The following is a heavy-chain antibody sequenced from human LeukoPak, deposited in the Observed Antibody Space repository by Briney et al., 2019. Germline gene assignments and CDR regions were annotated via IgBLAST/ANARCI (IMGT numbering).Heavy chain of an antibody. V-gene: IGHV4-39*07. CDR1: GGSISSGGYY. D-gene: IGHD2-15*01. Sequence: PSETLSLTCTVSGGSISSGGYYWSWIRQPPGKGLEWIGEINHSGSTNYNPSLKSRVTISVDTSKNQFSLKLSSVTAADTAVYYCARDPLVGAFDIWGQGTMVTVSS. J-gene: IGHJ3*02. CDR2: INHSGST. CDR3: ARDPLVGAFDI.